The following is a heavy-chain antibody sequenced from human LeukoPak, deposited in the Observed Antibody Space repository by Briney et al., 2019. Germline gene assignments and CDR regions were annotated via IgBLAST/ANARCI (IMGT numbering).Heavy chain of an antibody. J-gene: IGHJ6*02. Sequence: PSETLSLTCTVSGGSISSGDYYRSWIRQPPGKGLEWIGYIYYSGSTYYNPSLKSRVTISVDTSKNQFSLKLSSVTAADTAVYYCARDQLNYYGSGSYFRVVDYYGMDVWGQGTTVTVSS. CDR1: GGSISSGDYY. CDR2: IYYSGST. V-gene: IGHV4-30-4*01. CDR3: ARDQLNYYGSGSYFRVVDYYGMDV. D-gene: IGHD3-10*01.